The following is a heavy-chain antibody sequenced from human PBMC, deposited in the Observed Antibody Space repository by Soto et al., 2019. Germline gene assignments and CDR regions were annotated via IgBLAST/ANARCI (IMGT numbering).Heavy chain of an antibody. V-gene: IGHV1-2*02. CDR2: INPNSGVA. CDR1: GYTFTAYY. J-gene: IGHJ6*02. Sequence: QVQLVQSGAEVEKPGASVKVSCKTSGYTFTAYYIHWVRQAPGQGLEWMGWINPNSGVANYAQNFQSRVTMTRDTSISTVYMELSKMRSEDTTVYYCARQGSGSEYPQYFYYGMDVWGQGTTVAASS. D-gene: IGHD5-12*01. CDR3: ARQGSGSEYPQYFYYGMDV.